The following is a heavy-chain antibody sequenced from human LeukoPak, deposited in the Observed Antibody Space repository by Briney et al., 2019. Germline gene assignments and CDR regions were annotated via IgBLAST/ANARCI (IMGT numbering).Heavy chain of an antibody. J-gene: IGHJ4*02. V-gene: IGHV1-2*02. CDR1: GYTFTGYY. CDR2: INPNSGGT. CDR3: ARASGSYGGYFDY. D-gene: IGHD4-23*01. Sequence: ASVKVSCKASGYTFTGYYMHWVRQAPGQGLEWMGWINPNSGGTNYAQKFQGRVTMTRDTSISTAYMELSRLRSDDTAVYYCARASGSYGGYFDYWGQGTLATVSS.